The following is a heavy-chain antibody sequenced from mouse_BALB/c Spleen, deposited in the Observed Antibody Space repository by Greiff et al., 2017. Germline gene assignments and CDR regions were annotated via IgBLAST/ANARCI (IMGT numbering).Heavy chain of an antibody. CDR2: IYPGNSDT. J-gene: IGHJ2*01. V-gene: IGHV1-5*01. CDR1: GYTFTSYW. D-gene: IGHD1-2*01. Sequence: DVQLQESGTVLARPGASVKMSCKASGYTFTSYWMHWVKQRPGQGLEWIGAIYPGNSDTSYNQKFKGKAKVTADTSTSTAYMKLSSLTYEDSAVYYSTMLTPAYHYFDYWGQGTTLTVSS. CDR3: TMLTPAYHYFDY.